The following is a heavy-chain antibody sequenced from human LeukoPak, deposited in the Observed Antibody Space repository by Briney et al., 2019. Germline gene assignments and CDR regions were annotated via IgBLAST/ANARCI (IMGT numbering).Heavy chain of an antibody. J-gene: IGHJ4*02. CDR3: AREGEYYDYVWGSYRHLGFDY. CDR1: GYSISSGYY. V-gene: IGHV4-38-2*02. D-gene: IGHD3-16*02. Sequence: SETLSLTCTVSGYSISSGYYWGWIRPPPGKGLEWIGNIYRSGSTDYNPSLRSRVTISLDTSKNQFSLRLTSVTAADTAVYYCAREGEYYDYVWGSYRHLGFDYWGQGALVTVSS. CDR2: IYRSGST.